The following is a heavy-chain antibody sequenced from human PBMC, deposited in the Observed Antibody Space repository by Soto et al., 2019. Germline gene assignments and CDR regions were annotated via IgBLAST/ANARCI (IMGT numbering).Heavy chain of an antibody. Sequence: SETLSLTCSVSGDSVSNLDYFWAWIRQPPGQALEYIGYIYKSATTYYNPSFESRVAISVDTSKSQFSLNATSVTAADTAVYFCARGRYCLTGRCFPNWFDSWGQGALVTVSS. CDR1: GDSVSNLDYF. V-gene: IGHV4-30-4*01. J-gene: IGHJ5*01. D-gene: IGHD7-27*01. CDR3: ARGRYCLTGRCFPNWFDS. CDR2: IYKSATT.